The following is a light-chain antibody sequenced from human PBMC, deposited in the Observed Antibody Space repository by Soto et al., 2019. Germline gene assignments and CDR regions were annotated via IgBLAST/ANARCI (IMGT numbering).Light chain of an antibody. CDR1: SSDVGGYNY. V-gene: IGLV2-14*01. CDR2: EVS. Sequence: QSALTQPASVSGSPGQSITISCTGTSSDVGGYNYVSWYQQHPGKAPKLMIYEVSNRPSGVSNRFSGSKSANTASLTISVLEDEDEADYYCSSYTSSSIDYVFGTGTKVTVL. J-gene: IGLJ1*01. CDR3: SSYTSSSIDYV.